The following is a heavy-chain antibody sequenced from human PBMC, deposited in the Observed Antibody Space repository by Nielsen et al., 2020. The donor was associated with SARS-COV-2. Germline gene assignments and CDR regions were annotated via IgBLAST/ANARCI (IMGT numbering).Heavy chain of an antibody. V-gene: IGHV4-39*07. CDR2: IYYSGST. CDR1: GGSISSSTYY. J-gene: IGHJ6*02. Sequence: GSLRLSCTVSGGSISSSTYYWGWIRQPPGKGLEWIGNIYYSGSTYYNPSLKSRVTILVDTSKNQFSLKLSSVTAADTAVYYCARDPGYYSMDVWGQGTTVTVSS. CDR3: ARDPGYYSMDV.